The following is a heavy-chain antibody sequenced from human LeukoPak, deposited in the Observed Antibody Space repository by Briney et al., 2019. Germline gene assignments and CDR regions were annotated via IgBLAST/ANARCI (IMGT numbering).Heavy chain of an antibody. CDR1: GFTVSSNY. CDR3: ARDLRRSGWFYFDY. D-gene: IGHD6-19*01. V-gene: IGHV3-66*01. Sequence: PGGSLRLSCAASGFTVSSNYMSWARQAPGKGLEWVSVIYSGGSTYYADSVKGRFTISRDNSKNTLYLQMNSLRAEDTAVYYCARDLRRSGWFYFDYWGQGTLVTVSS. CDR2: IYSGGST. J-gene: IGHJ4*02.